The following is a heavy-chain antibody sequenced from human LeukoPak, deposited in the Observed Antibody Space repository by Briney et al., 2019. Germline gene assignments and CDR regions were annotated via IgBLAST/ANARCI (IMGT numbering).Heavy chain of an antibody. CDR1: GFTFSSYC. CDR3: ARQADTAMLIWSFTDY. CDR2: ISSSSSYI. D-gene: IGHD5-18*01. Sequence: GGSLRLSCAASGFTFSSYCMNWVRQAPGKGLEWVSSISSSSSYIYYADSVKGRFTISRDNAKNSLYLQMNSLRAEDTALYYCARQADTAMLIWSFTDYWGQGTLVTVSS. J-gene: IGHJ4*02. V-gene: IGHV3-21*01.